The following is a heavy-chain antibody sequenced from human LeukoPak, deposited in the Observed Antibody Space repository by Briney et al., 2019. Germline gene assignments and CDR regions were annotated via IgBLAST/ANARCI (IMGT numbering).Heavy chain of an antibody. CDR3: ARDQYSSGWYPY. D-gene: IGHD6-19*01. Sequence: PGGSLTLSCAASGFTFISYAMSWVRQAPGKELEWVSVIYSGGSTYYADSVKGRFTISRDNSKNTLYPQMNSLRAEDTAVYYCARDQYSSGWYPYWGQGTLVTVSS. CDR1: GFTFISYA. J-gene: IGHJ4*02. CDR2: IYSGGST. V-gene: IGHV3-53*01.